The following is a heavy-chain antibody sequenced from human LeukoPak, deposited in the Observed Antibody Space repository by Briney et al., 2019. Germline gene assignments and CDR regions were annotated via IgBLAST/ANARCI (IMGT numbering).Heavy chain of an antibody. CDR1: GFTFSSYA. V-gene: IGHV3-23*01. CDR3: AKDLLLWFGELTYPAFDY. Sequence: PGGSVRLSCAASGFTFSSYAMSWVRQAPGKGLEWVSAISGSGGSTYYADSVKGRFIISRDNSKKSLYLQMNSLRAEDTAVYYCAKDLLLWFGELTYPAFDYWGQGTLVTVSS. CDR2: ISGSGGST. D-gene: IGHD3-10*01. J-gene: IGHJ4*02.